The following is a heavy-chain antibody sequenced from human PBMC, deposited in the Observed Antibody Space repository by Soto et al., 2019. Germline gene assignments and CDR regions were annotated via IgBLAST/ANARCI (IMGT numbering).Heavy chain of an antibody. CDR2: ISAYNGNT. Sequence: VASVKLSCKDSGYRLTSYGISWVRQAPRQGLEWMGWISAYNGNTNYAQKLQGRVTVTTDTSTSTAYMELRSLRSDDTAVYYCARDRSGYYDFWSGYSTHYYYYGMDVWGQGTTVTVSS. CDR3: ARDRSGYYDFWSGYSTHYYYYGMDV. CDR1: GYRLTSYG. V-gene: IGHV1-18*01. J-gene: IGHJ6*02. D-gene: IGHD3-3*01.